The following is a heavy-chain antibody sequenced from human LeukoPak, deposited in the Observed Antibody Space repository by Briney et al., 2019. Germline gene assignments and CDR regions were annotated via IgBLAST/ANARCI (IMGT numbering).Heavy chain of an antibody. CDR2: ISGSGGST. V-gene: IGHV3-23*01. J-gene: IGHJ4*02. CDR1: GFTFSSYG. CDR3: AHGAMYQLDY. Sequence: GGTLRLSCAASGFTFSSYGMSWVRQAPGKGLEWVSAISGSGGSTYYADSVKGRFTISRDNSRNTLFLQMNSLRAEDTAVYYCAHGAMYQLDYWGQGTLVTVSS. D-gene: IGHD2-2*01.